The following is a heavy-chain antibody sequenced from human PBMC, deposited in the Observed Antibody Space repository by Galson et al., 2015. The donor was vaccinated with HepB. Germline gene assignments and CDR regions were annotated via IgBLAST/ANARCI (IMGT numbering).Heavy chain of an antibody. J-gene: IGHJ4*02. CDR3: TRGNSGYTYGGLPQGF. D-gene: IGHD5-18*01. CDR2: LSWNGGNI. CDR1: GFTFHDYA. Sequence: SLRLSCAASGFTFHDYAMHWVRQAPGKGLEWVSGLSWNGGNIGYADSVKGRFTISRDNAENSLYLQMNSLRPEDTAFYFCTRGNSGYTYGGLPQGFWGQGTQVTVSS. V-gene: IGHV3-9*01.